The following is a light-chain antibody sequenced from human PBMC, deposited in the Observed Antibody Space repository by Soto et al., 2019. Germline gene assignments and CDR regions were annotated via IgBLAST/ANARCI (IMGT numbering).Light chain of an antibody. CDR1: QSVSGY. Sequence: EIVLTQSPATLSLSPGERATLSCRASQSVSGYLAWYQQKPGQAPKLLIYDASNRATATPARFSGSGSGTDFTLTISSLEPEDFAVYYCQQGSNWPITFGQGTRLEIK. V-gene: IGKV3-11*01. CDR2: DAS. J-gene: IGKJ5*01. CDR3: QQGSNWPIT.